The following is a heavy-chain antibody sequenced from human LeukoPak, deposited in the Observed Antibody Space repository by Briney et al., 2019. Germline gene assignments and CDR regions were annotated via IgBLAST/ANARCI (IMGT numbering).Heavy chain of an antibody. D-gene: IGHD3-22*01. CDR1: GYTFTSYG. CDR2: ISAYNGNT. Sequence: GASVKVSCKASGYTFTSYGISWVRQAPGQGLEGMGWISAYNGNTNYTQTLQGRVTMTTDTSTSTAYMELRSLRSDDTAVYYCARDPDYDSSEEDYWGQGTLVTVSS. J-gene: IGHJ4*02. V-gene: IGHV1-18*01. CDR3: ARDPDYDSSEEDY.